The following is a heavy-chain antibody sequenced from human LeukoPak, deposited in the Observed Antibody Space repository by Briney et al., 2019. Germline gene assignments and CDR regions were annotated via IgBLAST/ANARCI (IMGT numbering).Heavy chain of an antibody. D-gene: IGHD3-10*01. CDR1: GFTFSTYW. CDR3: ARQASGNYFDF. J-gene: IGHJ4*02. Sequence: GGSLRLSCAASGFTFSTYWMHRVRQAPGKGLEWVSYINSGGSIISDADSVKGRFTISRDNAQNSLFLQLNSLRAEDTAVYYCARQASGNYFDFWGQGTLVTVSS. V-gene: IGHV3-11*01. CDR2: INSGGSII.